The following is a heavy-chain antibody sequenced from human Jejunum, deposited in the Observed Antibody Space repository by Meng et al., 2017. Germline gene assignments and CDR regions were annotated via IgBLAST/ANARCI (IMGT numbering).Heavy chain of an antibody. CDR2: IGTVGDT. CDR3: AKDGGIGFTDFDY. CDR1: GFNLGNYD. D-gene: IGHD3-3*01. V-gene: IGHV3-13*01. Sequence: EVHLVGSRGGWVKPGGSQSISCAASGFNLGNYDLLWVRQAPGKGLEWVSAIGTVGDTYYPDSVKGRLTISRDNSRNTLYVQMNSLSAEDTAVYYCAKDGGIGFTDFDYWGQGTLVTVSS. J-gene: IGHJ4*02.